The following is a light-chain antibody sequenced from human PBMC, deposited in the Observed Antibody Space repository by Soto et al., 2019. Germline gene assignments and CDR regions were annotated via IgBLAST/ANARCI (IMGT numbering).Light chain of an antibody. V-gene: IGLV2-23*02. CDR2: EVN. CDR3: CSYTHGNTF. CDR1: SSDVGSYNNL. J-gene: IGLJ1*01. Sequence: SVLTQPASVSGSPGQSITISCTGTSSDVGSYNNLVSWYQQHPGKAPKAMIYEVNKRPSGVSNRFSGSKSGNTASLKISGLQAEDEADYYCCSYTHGNTFFGSGTKVTVL.